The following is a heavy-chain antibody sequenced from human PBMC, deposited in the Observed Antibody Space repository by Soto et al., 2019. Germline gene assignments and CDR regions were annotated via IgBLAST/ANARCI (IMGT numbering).Heavy chain of an antibody. Sequence: GSLRLSCAASGFTFSSYGMHWVRQAPGKGLEWVAVIWYDGSNKYYADSVKGRFTISRDNSKNTLYLQMNSLRAEDTAVYYCARDGGAGTLFGKKTTGFDYWGQGTLVTVSS. CDR2: IWYDGSNK. D-gene: IGHD6-19*01. CDR1: GFTFSSYG. CDR3: ARDGGAGTLFGKKTTGFDY. J-gene: IGHJ4*02. V-gene: IGHV3-33*01.